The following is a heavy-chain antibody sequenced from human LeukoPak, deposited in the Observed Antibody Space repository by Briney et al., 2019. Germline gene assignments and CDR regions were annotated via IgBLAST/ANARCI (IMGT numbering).Heavy chain of an antibody. V-gene: IGHV3-23*01. Sequence: GGSLRLSCAASGFTFSSYAMSWVRQAPGRGLEWVSAISGSGGSTYYADSVKGRFTISRDNSKNTLYLQMNSLRAEDTAVYYCAREPADADSSGYSFDYWGQGTLVTVSS. D-gene: IGHD3-22*01. CDR1: GFTFSSYA. CDR2: ISGSGGST. CDR3: AREPADADSSGYSFDY. J-gene: IGHJ4*02.